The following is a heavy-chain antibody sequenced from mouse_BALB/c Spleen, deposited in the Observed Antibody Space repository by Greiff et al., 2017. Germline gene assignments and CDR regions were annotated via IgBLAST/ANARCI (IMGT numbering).Heavy chain of an antibody. J-gene: IGHJ2*01. CDR3: ARALYGNYDY. V-gene: IGHV5-6-3*01. D-gene: IGHD2-10*02. CDR1: GFTFSSYG. Sequence: EVKLVESGGGLVQPGGSLKLSCAASGFTFSSYGMSWVRQTPDKRLELVATINSNGGSTYYPDSVKGRFTISRDNAKNTLYLQMSSLKSEDTAMYYCARALYGNYDYWGQGTTLTVSS. CDR2: INSNGGST.